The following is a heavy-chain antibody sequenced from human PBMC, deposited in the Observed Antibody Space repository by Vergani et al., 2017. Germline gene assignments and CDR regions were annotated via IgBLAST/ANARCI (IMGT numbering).Heavy chain of an antibody. Sequence: QVQLQESGPGLVKPSQTLSLTCTVSGGSISSGSYYWSWIRQPAGKGLEWIGRIYTSGSTNYNPSLKSRVTISVDTSKNQFSLKLSSVTAADTAVYYCERDSALGSGWIDYWGQGTLVTVSS. CDR3: ERDSALGSGWIDY. CDR1: GGSISSGSYY. J-gene: IGHJ4*02. CDR2: IYTSGST. D-gene: IGHD6-19*01. V-gene: IGHV4-61*02.